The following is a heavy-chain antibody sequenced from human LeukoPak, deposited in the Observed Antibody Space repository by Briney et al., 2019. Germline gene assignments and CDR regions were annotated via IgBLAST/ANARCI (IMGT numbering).Heavy chain of an antibody. Sequence: PGGSLRLSCEASGFTFSSYGMHWVRQAPGKGLDWVAFIRYDGNNKYYADSVKGRFTISRDNSKNTLYLQMNSLRAEDTAVYHCAKGRGEYCSSTSCLEDYWGQGTLVTVSS. D-gene: IGHD2-2*01. CDR3: AKGRGEYCSSTSCLEDY. CDR1: GFTFSSYG. V-gene: IGHV3-30*02. CDR2: IRYDGNNK. J-gene: IGHJ4*02.